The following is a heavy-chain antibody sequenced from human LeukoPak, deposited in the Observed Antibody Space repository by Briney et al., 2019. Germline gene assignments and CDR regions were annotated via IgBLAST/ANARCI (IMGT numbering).Heavy chain of an antibody. J-gene: IGHJ4*02. CDR3: ARPPIYGDHDRGSDY. D-gene: IGHD4-17*01. Sequence: GESLKISCKGSGDGFPIYWIAWLRQMPGKGLEWMGIIYTGDSDTRYSPSFQGQVTISADKSISTAYLQWSSLKASDTAMYYCARPPIYGDHDRGSDYWGQGTLVTVSS. CDR1: GDGFPIYW. CDR2: IYTGDSDT. V-gene: IGHV5-51*01.